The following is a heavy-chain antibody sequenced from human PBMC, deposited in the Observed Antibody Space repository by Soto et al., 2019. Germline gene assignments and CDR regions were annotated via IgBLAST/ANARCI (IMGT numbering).Heavy chain of an antibody. CDR1: GFTFSDHY. CDR2: SKNKADSYTT. CDR3: TVWGSGNDYGAA. D-gene: IGHD3-10*01. J-gene: IGHJ4*02. V-gene: IGHV3-72*01. Sequence: EVQLVESGGGLVQPGGSLRLSCAASGFTFSDHYMDWVRQAPGKGLEWVGCSKNKADSYTTEYAASVKGRFTISRDGSKNSLFLQMTSLKAEYTAVYYCTVWGSGNDYGAAWGQGILVTVSS.